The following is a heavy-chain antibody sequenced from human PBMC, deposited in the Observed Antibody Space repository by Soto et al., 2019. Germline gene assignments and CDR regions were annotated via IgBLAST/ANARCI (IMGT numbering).Heavy chain of an antibody. CDR2: IKQDGGEK. D-gene: IGHD3-16*02. CDR3: ARGAFPTWGTYPLDY. J-gene: IGHJ4*02. CDR1: GFTFTSYW. Sequence: EVQLVESGGGLVQPGGSLRLSCAASGFTFTSYWMTWVRQAPGKGLEWVANIKQDGGEKYYVGSVKGRFTISRDNAENSLYLPLDRLRAEDAAVYYCARGAFPTWGTYPLDYWGQGTLVTVSS. V-gene: IGHV3-7*04.